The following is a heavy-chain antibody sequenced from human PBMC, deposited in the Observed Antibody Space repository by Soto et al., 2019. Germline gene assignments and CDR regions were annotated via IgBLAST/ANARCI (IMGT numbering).Heavy chain of an antibody. D-gene: IGHD1-1*01. CDR1: GLTVCIYA. V-gene: IGHV3-30-3*01. CDR3: ARENAGGALPG. Sequence: GWSLRLCCASSGLTVCIYAMHWVRQAPGKGLERVAVISYDGSNKYYADSVKGRFTTSRDNSKNTLHLQMNSLRAEDSAVYYWARENAGGALPGWGQATLVTAS. CDR2: ISYDGSNK. J-gene: IGHJ4*02.